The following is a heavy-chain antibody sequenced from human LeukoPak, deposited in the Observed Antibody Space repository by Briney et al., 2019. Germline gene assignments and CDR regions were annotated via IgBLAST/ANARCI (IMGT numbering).Heavy chain of an antibody. CDR2: IQYSGSA. Sequence: SETLSLTCTVSGGSIRNYYWSWIRQPPGKGLEWIGYIQYSGSANYNPSLKRRVTISVDPSKNQFYLKLTSVTAADTAVYYCARSVFTTASHPYFCDYWGQGTLVTVSS. CDR3: ARSVFTTASHPYFCDY. CDR1: GGSIRNYY. D-gene: IGHD3-22*01. V-gene: IGHV4-59*01. J-gene: IGHJ4*02.